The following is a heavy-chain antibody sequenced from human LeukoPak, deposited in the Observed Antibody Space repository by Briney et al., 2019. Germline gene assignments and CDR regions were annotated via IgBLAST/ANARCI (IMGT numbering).Heavy chain of an antibody. CDR1: GGSISSYY. CDR2: IYYSGNT. CDR3: ATLNYGGSTPDY. Sequence: ETLSLTCTVSGGSISSYYWSWIRQPPGKGLEWIGYIYYSGNTNYNPSLKSRVTISIDTSKNRFTLKLSSVTAADTAVYYCATLNYGGSTPDYWGQGTLVTVSS. V-gene: IGHV4-59*01. J-gene: IGHJ4*02. D-gene: IGHD4-23*01.